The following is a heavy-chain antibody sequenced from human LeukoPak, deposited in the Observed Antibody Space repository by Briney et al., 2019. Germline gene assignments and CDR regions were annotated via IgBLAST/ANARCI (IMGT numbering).Heavy chain of an antibody. CDR2: INAGNGNT. CDR1: GYTFTSYA. Sequence: ASVKVSCKASGYTFTSYAKHWVRQAPGQRLEWMGWINAGNGNTKYSQKFQGRVTITRDTSASTAYMELSSLRSEDTAVYYCARGVLRMTTVTPFDYWGQGTLVTVSS. CDR3: ARGVLRMTTVTPFDY. V-gene: IGHV1-3*01. J-gene: IGHJ4*02. D-gene: IGHD4-17*01.